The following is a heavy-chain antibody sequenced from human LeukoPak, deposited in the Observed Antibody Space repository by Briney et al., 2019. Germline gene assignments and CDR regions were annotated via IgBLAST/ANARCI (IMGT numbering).Heavy chain of an antibody. V-gene: IGHV3-33*01. CDR1: GFTFIISG. Sequence: GGSLRLSCAASGFTFIISGLHWVRQAPGKGLEWVAVIWYDASYKFYAETVKGRFTITRENSKNTLYRQMNSLRVEETTVEYCGRAYYGYYSPNYYWGQGTLVTVSP. D-gene: IGHD4-17*01. J-gene: IGHJ4*02. CDR2: IWYDASYK. CDR3: GRAYYGYYSPNYY.